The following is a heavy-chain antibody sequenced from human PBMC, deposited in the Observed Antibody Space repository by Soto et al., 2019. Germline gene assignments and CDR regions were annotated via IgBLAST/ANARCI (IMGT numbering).Heavy chain of an antibody. CDR2: IYYSGST. V-gene: IGHV4-39*02. Sequence: QLQLQESGPGLVKPSETLSLTCTVSGGSISSSSYYWGWIRQPPGKGLEWIGSIYYSGSTYYNPSLKSRVPISVDTSKNQFSLKLSSVTAADTAVYYCARETVGGYYGPGGGHWFDPWGQGTLVTVSS. J-gene: IGHJ5*02. CDR1: GGSISSSSYY. CDR3: ARETVGGYYGPGGGHWFDP. D-gene: IGHD3-10*01.